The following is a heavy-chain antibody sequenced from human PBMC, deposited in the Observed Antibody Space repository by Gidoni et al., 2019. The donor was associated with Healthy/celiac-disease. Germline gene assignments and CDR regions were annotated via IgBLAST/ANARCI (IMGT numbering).Heavy chain of an antibody. J-gene: IGHJ3*02. CDR2: IYHSGST. D-gene: IGHD2-8*01. CDR3: ARASLRYCTNGVCYRDAFDI. Sequence: QVQLQESGPGLVKPSETLSLTCAVSGYSISSGAYWGWIRQPPGKGLEWIGSIYHSGSTYYNPSLKSRVNISVDTSKNQFSLKLSSVTAADTAVYYCARASLRYCTNGVCYRDAFDIWGQGTRVTVSS. CDR1: GYSISSGAY. V-gene: IGHV4-38-2*01.